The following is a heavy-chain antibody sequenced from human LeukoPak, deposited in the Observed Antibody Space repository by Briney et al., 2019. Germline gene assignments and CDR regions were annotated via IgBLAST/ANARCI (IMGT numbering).Heavy chain of an antibody. CDR2: IIPILGIA. D-gene: IGHD3-16*01. V-gene: IGHV1-69*04. Sequence: ASVKVSCKASGGTFSSYAISWVRQAPGQGLEWMGRIIPILGIANYAQKFQGRVTMTRNTSLSTAYMELTSLKSEDTAVYYCARSLGTYWGKDFLNWFDPWGQGTLVTVSS. CDR3: ARSLGTYWGKDFLNWFDP. J-gene: IGHJ5*02. CDR1: GGTFSSYA.